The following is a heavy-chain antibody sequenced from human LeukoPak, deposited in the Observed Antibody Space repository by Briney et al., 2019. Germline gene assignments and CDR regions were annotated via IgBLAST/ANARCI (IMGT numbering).Heavy chain of an antibody. CDR3: ARDCSGGNCHSGVIDY. V-gene: IGHV4-34*01. Sequence: SETLSLTCAVYGGSFSGYYWTWIRQPPGKGLEWIAEINHTGGTNYNPSLKSRVTMSVDTSKNQFSLKLTSMTDADAAVYYCARDCSGGNCHSGVIDYWGQGTQVIVSS. CDR2: INHTGGT. J-gene: IGHJ4*02. CDR1: GGSFSGYY. D-gene: IGHD2-15*01.